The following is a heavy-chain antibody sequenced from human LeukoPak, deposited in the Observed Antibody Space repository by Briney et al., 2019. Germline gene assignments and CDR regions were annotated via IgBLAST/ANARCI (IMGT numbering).Heavy chain of an antibody. V-gene: IGHV7-4-1*02. Sequence: ASVKVSCKASGYTFTSYAMNWVRQAPGQGLEWMGWINTNTGNPTYAQGFTGRFGFSLDTSVSTAYLQIRSLKAEDTAVYYCAREGGSSGYYYGDDAFDIWGQGTMVTVSS. D-gene: IGHD3-22*01. CDR3: AREGGSSGYYYGDDAFDI. CDR2: INTNTGNP. J-gene: IGHJ3*02. CDR1: GYTFTSYA.